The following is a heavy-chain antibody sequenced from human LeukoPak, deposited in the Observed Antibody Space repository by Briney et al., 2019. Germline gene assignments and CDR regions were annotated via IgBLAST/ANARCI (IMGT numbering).Heavy chain of an antibody. CDR3: AKNIVATISPPFYFDY. CDR1: GFTFSDYY. J-gene: IGHJ4*02. CDR2: ISGSGGST. Sequence: PGGSLRLSCAASGFTFSDYYMNWIRQAPGKGLEWVSAISGSGGSTYYADSVKGRFTISRDNSKNTLYLQMNSLRAEDTAVYYCAKNIVATISPPFYFDYWGQGTLVTVSS. V-gene: IGHV3-23*01. D-gene: IGHD5-12*01.